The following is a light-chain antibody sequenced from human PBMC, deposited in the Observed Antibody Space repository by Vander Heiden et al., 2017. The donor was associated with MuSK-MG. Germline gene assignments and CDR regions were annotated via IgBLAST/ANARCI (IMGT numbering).Light chain of an antibody. CDR1: SSNIEGYP. V-gene: IGLV1-44*01. Sequence: QSVLTQPPSASGTPGQRVTISCSGISSNIEGYPVSWFQQHPGTAPKLLIYSNNQQPSGVPDRISGSKSGTSASLAISGLQSEDEADYYCAAWDDSLNGVVFGGGTKLTVL. CDR3: AAWDDSLNGVV. CDR2: SNN. J-gene: IGLJ2*01.